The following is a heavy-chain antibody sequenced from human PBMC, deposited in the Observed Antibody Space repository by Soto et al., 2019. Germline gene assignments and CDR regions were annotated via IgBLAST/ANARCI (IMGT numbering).Heavy chain of an antibody. V-gene: IGHV3-7*01. J-gene: IGHJ4*02. CDR3: ARDLEVYASILWTTVTATYFDY. CDR1: GFTFGGYG. CDR2: IKQDGSEK. Sequence: GGSLRLSCGASGFTFGGYGVHWVRQAPGKGLEWVANIKQDGSEKYYVDSVKGRFTISRDNAKNSLYLQMNSLRAEDTAVYYCARDLEVYASILWTTVTATYFDYWGQGTLVTVSS. D-gene: IGHD4-17*01.